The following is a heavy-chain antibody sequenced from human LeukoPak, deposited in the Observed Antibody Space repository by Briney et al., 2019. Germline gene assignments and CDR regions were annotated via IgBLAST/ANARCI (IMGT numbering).Heavy chain of an antibody. V-gene: IGHV4-4*02. CDR3: ARKAAAGIYYFDY. CDR1: GGSISSSNW. Sequence: PSETLSLTCAVSGGSISSSNWWSWVRQPPGKGLEWIGEIYHSGSTNYNPSLKSRVTISVDTSKSQFSLKLSSVTAADTAVYYCARKAAAGIYYFDYWGQGTLVTVSS. D-gene: IGHD6-13*01. J-gene: IGHJ4*02. CDR2: IYHSGST.